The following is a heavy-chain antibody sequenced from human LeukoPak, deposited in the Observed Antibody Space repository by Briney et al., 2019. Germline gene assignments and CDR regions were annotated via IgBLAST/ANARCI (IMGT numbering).Heavy chain of an antibody. CDR1: GGSISSSGWS. CDR2: IYYSGST. J-gene: IGHJ4*02. V-gene: IGHV4-39*02. D-gene: IGHD1-26*01. CDR3: ASPAVGATGYFDY. Sequence: PSETLSLTCTVSGGSISSSGWSWGWLRQAKGKGWEEVESIYYSGSTYYTPSLKSRVTISVDTYKHHSSLKLTSVTAADTAVYYCASPAVGATGYFDYWGQGTLVSVSS.